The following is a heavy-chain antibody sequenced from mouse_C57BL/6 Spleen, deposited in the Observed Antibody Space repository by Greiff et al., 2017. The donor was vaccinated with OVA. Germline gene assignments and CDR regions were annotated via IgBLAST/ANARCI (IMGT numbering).Heavy chain of an antibody. CDR1: GYTFTDYY. CDR2: IYPGSGNT. J-gene: IGHJ4*01. V-gene: IGHV1-76*01. Sequence: VQLKESGAELVRPGASVKLSCKASGYTFTDYYINWVKQRPGQGLEWIARIYPGSGNTYYNEKFKGKVTLTAEKSSRTAYMQLSSLTSEDSAVYFCAREEYDGYLDYWGQGTSVTVSS. D-gene: IGHD2-3*01. CDR3: AREEYDGYLDY.